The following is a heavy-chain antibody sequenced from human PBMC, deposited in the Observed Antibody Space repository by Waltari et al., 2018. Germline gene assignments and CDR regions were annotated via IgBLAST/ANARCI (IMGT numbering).Heavy chain of an antibody. Sequence: QVQLVESGGGLVKPGGSLRLSCAASGFTFSDFYMSWLRQAPGNGVQWISCMCYGGDTLNDADSVRGRFTISRDNAKNSLYLQMNNLRADDTAVYYCAPSGNNWLNAFDVWGQGTMVTVSS. J-gene: IGHJ3*01. CDR3: APSGNNWLNAFDV. D-gene: IGHD1-1*01. CDR1: GFTFSDFY. CDR2: MCYGGDTL. V-gene: IGHV3-11*04.